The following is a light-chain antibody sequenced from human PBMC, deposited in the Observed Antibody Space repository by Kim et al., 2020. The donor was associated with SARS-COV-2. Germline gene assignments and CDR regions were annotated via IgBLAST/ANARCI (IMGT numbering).Light chain of an antibody. Sequence: QSVLTQPPSASGTPGQRVTISCSGSTSNIGVHYVYWYQHPPGTAPKLLIYRNNQRPSGVPDRFSGSRSDTSASLAISGLRSEDEGDYYCSAWDNSLSAVLFGGGTQLTVL. CDR3: SAWDNSLSAVL. CDR1: TSNIGVHY. CDR2: RNN. J-gene: IGLJ2*01. V-gene: IGLV1-47*01.